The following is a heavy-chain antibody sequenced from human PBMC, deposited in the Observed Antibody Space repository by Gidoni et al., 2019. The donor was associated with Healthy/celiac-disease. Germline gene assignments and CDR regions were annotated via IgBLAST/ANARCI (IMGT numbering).Heavy chain of an antibody. D-gene: IGHD6-6*01. CDR3: ARDLSSIAARGWFDP. V-gene: IGHV1-69*01. J-gene: IGHJ5*02. CDR1: GGAFSSYA. CDR2: IIPIFGTA. Sequence: HVQLVPSGAEVKKPGSSVKVSCHASGGAFSSYAISWVRQALGQGLEWMGGIIPIFGTANYAQKFQGRVTITADESTSTAYMELSSLRSEDTAVYYCARDLSSIAARGWFDPWGQGTLVTVSS.